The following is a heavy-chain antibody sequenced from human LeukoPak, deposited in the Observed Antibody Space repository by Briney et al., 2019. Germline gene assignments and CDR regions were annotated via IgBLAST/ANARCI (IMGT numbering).Heavy chain of an antibody. J-gene: IGHJ3*02. CDR1: GGSISSGDYY. CDR3: ARAPPYAHDAFDI. V-gene: IGHV4-30-4*01. CDR2: IYYSGST. Sequence: PSETLSLTCTVSGGSISSGDYYWSWIRQPPGKGLEWIGYIYYSGSTYYNPSLKSRVTISVDTSKNQFSLKLSSVTAADTAVYYCARAPPYAHDAFDIWGQGTMVTVPS.